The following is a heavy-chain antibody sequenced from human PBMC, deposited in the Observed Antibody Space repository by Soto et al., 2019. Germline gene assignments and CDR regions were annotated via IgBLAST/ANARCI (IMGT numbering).Heavy chain of an antibody. CDR1: GYTFITYD. J-gene: IGHJ4*02. CDR2: MNPYNGNA. CDR3: ARRKERYGPNYFDY. Sequence: GSSVKVSCKASGYTFITYDINWVRQATGQGLEWMGWMNPYNGNAGYAQKFKGRVTMARNTSISTAYMELSSLRSDDTAVYFCARRKERYGPNYFDYWGQGSLVTVSS. V-gene: IGHV1-8*01. D-gene: IGHD1-1*01.